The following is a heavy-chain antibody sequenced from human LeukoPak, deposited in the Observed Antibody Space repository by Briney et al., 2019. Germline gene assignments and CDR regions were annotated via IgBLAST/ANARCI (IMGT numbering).Heavy chain of an antibody. CDR1: GYSITSYG. CDR3: ARIGHYDILTGYSTYYGMDV. Sequence: ASVKVSCKASGYSITSYGITWVRQAPGQGLEWMGLLSTYNGNTNYAQKFQGRVTMTTDTSKSTAYMELRSLRSDDTAVYYCARIGHYDILTGYSTYYGMDVWGQGTTVTVSS. J-gene: IGHJ6*02. D-gene: IGHD3-9*01. V-gene: IGHV1-18*01. CDR2: LSTYNGNT.